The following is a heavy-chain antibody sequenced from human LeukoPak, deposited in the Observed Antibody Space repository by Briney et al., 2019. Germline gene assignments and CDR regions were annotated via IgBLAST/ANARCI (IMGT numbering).Heavy chain of an antibody. CDR1: GGSISSYY. Sequence: SSETLSLTCTVSGGSISSYYWSWIRQPPGKGLEWIGYIYYSGSTNYNPSLKSRVTISVDASKNQFSLKLSSVTAADTAVYYCARHVDYSRNYYYYGMDVWGQGTTVTVSS. V-gene: IGHV4-59*08. CDR2: IYYSGST. D-gene: IGHD4-11*01. CDR3: ARHVDYSRNYYYYGMDV. J-gene: IGHJ6*02.